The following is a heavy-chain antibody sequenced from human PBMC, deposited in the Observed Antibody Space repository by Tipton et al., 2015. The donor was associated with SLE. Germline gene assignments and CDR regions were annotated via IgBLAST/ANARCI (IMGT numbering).Heavy chain of an antibody. D-gene: IGHD3-10*01. J-gene: IGHJ4*02. V-gene: IGHV4-34*01. CDR1: GGSFSGYY. Sequence: TLSLTCAVYGGSFSGYYWSWIRQPPGKGLEWIGEINNSGSTNYNPSLKSRVTISVDTSKNQFSLKLSSVTAADTAVYYCARGFTMVRGLFDYWGQGTLVTVSS. CDR3: ARGFTMVRGLFDY. CDR2: INNSGST.